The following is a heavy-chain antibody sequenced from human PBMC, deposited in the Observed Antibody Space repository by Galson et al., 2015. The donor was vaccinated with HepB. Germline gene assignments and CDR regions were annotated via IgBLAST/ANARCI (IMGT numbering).Heavy chain of an antibody. CDR2: TYHRSKWYN. V-gene: IGHV6-1*01. J-gene: IGHJ4*02. CDR1: GDSVSSNSAA. D-gene: IGHD5-18*01. CDR3: ARGIRGYSYGYLG. Sequence: CAISGDSVSSNSAAWNWIRQSPSRGLEWLGRTYHRSKWYNDYAVSVKSRITINPDTSKNQFSLKLSSVTAADTAVYYCARGIRGYSYGYLGWGQGTLVTVSS.